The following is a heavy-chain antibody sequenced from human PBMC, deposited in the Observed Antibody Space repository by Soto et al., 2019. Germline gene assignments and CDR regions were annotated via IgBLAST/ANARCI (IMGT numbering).Heavy chain of an antibody. CDR1: GFSVTNNY. V-gene: IGHV3-53*01. CDR2: LYSSGTT. J-gene: IGHJ6*02. D-gene: IGHD5-18*01. Sequence: GGSLRLSCTVSGFSVTNNYINWVRQAPGKGLEWVSILYSSGTTYYADSVRGRFTVSRDDSKNTLYLQMNSLRAEDTAVYYCARDWSKFSYNYPYYYAMDAWGQGTTV. CDR3: ARDWSKFSYNYPYYYAMDA.